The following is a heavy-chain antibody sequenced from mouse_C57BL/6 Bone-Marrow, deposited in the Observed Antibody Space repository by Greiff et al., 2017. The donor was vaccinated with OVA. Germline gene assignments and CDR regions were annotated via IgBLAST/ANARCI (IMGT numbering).Heavy chain of an antibody. Sequence: VQLQQSGAELVRPGASVTLSCKASGYTFTDYEMHWVKQTPVHGLEWIGAIDPETGGTAYNQKFKGKAILTADKSSSTAYMELRSLTSEDSAVYYCTRFGGLRRFAYWGQGTLVTVSA. D-gene: IGHD2-4*01. V-gene: IGHV1-15*01. CDR1: GYTFTDYE. CDR2: IDPETGGT. J-gene: IGHJ3*01. CDR3: TRFGGLRRFAY.